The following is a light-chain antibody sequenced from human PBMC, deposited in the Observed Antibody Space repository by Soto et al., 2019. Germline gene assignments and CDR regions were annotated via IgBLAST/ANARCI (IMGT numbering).Light chain of an antibody. CDR1: SSDVGGYNS. V-gene: IGLV2-14*03. CDR2: DVT. CDR3: TSYAGTSTYV. J-gene: IGLJ1*01. Sequence: QSVLTQPASVSVSPGQSITISCTGTSSDVGGYNSVSWYQQHPGKAPKLMIFDVTSRPSGISDRFSGSKSGNTASLTISGLQAEDEADYYCTSYAGTSTYVFGTGTKVTVL.